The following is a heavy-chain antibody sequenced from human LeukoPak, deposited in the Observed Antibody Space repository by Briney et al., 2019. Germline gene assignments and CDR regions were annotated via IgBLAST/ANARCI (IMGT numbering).Heavy chain of an antibody. CDR3: ARRQGVFGVVIPFDP. V-gene: IGHV4-59*08. Sequence: SETLSLTCTVSGGSISSYYWSWIRQPPGKGLEWIGYIYYSGSTNYNPSLKSRVTISVDTSKNQFSLKLSSVTAADTAVYYCARRQGVFGVVIPFDPWGQGTLVTVSS. CDR2: IYYSGST. CDR1: GGSISSYY. J-gene: IGHJ5*02. D-gene: IGHD3-3*01.